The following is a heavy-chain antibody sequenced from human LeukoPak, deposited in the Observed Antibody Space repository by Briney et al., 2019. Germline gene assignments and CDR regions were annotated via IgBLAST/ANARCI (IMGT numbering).Heavy chain of an antibody. CDR1: GDSINGYF. CDR3: ARGSRIKTWFDP. V-gene: IGHV4-59*12. J-gene: IGHJ5*02. Sequence: SETLSLTCTVSGDSINGYFWSWIRQPPGKGLEWIGYIYYSGGTNYNPSLKSRVTISVDTSKNQFSLKLSSVSAADTAVYYCARGSRIKTWFDPWGQGTLVTVSS. CDR2: IYYSGGT. D-gene: IGHD1-14*01.